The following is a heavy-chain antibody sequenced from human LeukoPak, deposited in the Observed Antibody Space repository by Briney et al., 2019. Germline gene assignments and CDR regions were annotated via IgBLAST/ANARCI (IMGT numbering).Heavy chain of an antibody. CDR2: INHSGST. D-gene: IGHD3-22*01. J-gene: IGHJ4*02. Sequence: PSETLSLTCAVYGGSFSGYYWSWIRQPPGKGLEWIGKINHSGSTNYNPSLKSRVTISVDTSKNQFSLKLSSVTAADTAVYYCARKGDSSGYKGSFDYWGQGTLVTVSS. CDR1: GGSFSGYY. CDR3: ARKGDSSGYKGSFDY. V-gene: IGHV4-34*01.